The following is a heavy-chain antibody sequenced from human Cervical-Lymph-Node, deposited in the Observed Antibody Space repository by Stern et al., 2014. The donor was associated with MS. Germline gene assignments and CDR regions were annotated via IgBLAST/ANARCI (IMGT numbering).Heavy chain of an antibody. Sequence: QVQLLQPGAEVKKPGASVKVSCKASGYTFTSYGISWVRQAPGQGLEWMGWISAYNGNTNYAQKLQGRVTMTTDTSTSTAYMELRSLRSDDTAVYYCARDARYYYDSSGYLIDYWGQGTLVTVSS. CDR1: GYTFTSYG. J-gene: IGHJ4*02. CDR2: ISAYNGNT. V-gene: IGHV1-18*01. D-gene: IGHD3-22*01. CDR3: ARDARYYYDSSGYLIDY.